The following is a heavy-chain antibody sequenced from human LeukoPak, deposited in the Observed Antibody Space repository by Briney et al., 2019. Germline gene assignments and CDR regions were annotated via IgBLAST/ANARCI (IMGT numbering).Heavy chain of an antibody. D-gene: IGHD3-10*01. CDR1: GGSISSSSYY. V-gene: IGHV4-39*07. CDR2: IYYSGST. J-gene: IGHJ3*02. CDR3: VTTYHYGSGRLGGFDI. Sequence: PSETLSLTCTASGGSISSSSYYWGWIRQPPGKGLEWIGSIYYSGSTYYNPSLKSRVTISVDTSKNQFSLNLSSVTAADTAVYYCVTTYHYGSGRLGGFDIWGQGTMVTVSS.